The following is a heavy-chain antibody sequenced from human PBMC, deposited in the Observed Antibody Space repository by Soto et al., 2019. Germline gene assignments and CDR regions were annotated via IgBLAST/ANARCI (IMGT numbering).Heavy chain of an antibody. CDR3: ARGYDFWSGYLGY. J-gene: IGHJ4*02. Sequence: EVQVVESGGGLVQPGGSLRLSCAASGFTFSSYNMYWVRQAPGKGPEWVSYISSTSTTIYYADSVKGRFTISRDNAKNSLYLQMNSLRDEDTAVYYCARGYDFWSGYLGYWGQGTLVTVSS. CDR1: GFTFSSYN. D-gene: IGHD3-3*01. CDR2: ISSTSTTI. V-gene: IGHV3-48*02.